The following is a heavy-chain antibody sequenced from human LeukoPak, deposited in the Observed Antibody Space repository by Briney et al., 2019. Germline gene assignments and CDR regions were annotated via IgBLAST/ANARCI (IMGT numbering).Heavy chain of an antibody. D-gene: IGHD2-15*01. CDR1: GFTVSSNY. V-gene: IGHV3-53*04. CDR2: IYSGGNT. CDR3: ARVCSSSAFDI. J-gene: IGHJ3*02. Sequence: GGSLRLSCAASGFTVSSNYMNWVRQAPGKGLEWVSVIYSGGNTFYADSVKGRFTISRHISKNTLYLQMNSLRAEDAAVYYCARVCSSSAFDIWGQGTMVTVSS.